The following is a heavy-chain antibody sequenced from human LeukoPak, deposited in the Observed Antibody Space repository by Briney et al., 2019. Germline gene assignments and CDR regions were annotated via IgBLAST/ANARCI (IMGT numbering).Heavy chain of an antibody. CDR3: ARDALRYYYGSGSFPLC. V-gene: IGHV3-33*08. CDR1: GFTFSSYT. CDR2: IWYDGSNK. J-gene: IGHJ4*02. D-gene: IGHD3-10*01. Sequence: GRSLRLSCAASGFTFSSYTMHWVRQAPGKGLERVAVIWYDGSNKYYADSVKGRFTISRDNSKNTLYLQMNSLRAEDTAVYYCARDALRYYYGSGSFPLCWGQGTLVTVSS.